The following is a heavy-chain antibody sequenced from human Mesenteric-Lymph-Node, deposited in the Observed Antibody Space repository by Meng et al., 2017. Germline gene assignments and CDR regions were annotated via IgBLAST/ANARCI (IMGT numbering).Heavy chain of an antibody. CDR2: LKYDGSSA. D-gene: IGHD2-15*01. CDR1: GFNFRSSW. V-gene: IGHV3-74*01. Sequence: GGSLRLSCVASGFNFRSSWMHWVRQAPGKGLVWVSRLKYDGSSAYYADSVKGRFTISRGNAKNTLYLQMNSLRAEDTAVYYCAKDPRYCSGGSCYISSSTFDYWGQGTLVTVSS. CDR3: AKDPRYCSGGSCYISSSTFDY. J-gene: IGHJ4*02.